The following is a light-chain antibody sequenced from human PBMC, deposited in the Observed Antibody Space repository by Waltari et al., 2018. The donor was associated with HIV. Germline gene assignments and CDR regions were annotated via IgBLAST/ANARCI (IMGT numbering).Light chain of an antibody. V-gene: IGKV4-1*01. CDR2: WAS. Sequence: IVMTQSPESLAVSLGARSTIKCQSSQNVFYSSNNKNYLSWYQQKPGQPPKLIIYWASSRQSGVPDRFSGSGSETDFTLTISSLQAEDVAVYFCQQTYTIPPTFGGGTKVEIK. CDR1: QNVFYSSNNKNY. J-gene: IGKJ4*01. CDR3: QQTYTIPPT.